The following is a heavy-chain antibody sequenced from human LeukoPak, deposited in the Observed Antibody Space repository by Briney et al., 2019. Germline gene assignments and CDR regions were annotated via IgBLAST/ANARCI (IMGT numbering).Heavy chain of an antibody. D-gene: IGHD2-2*01. V-gene: IGHV3-23*01. CDR3: ATRGVVPAAMGAFDI. Sequence: PGGSLRLSCAASGFTFSSYAVSWVRQAPGKGLEWVSAISGSGGSTYYADSVKGRFTISRDNSKNTLYLQMNSLRAEDTAIYYCATRGVVPAAMGAFDIWGQGTMVTVSS. J-gene: IGHJ3*02. CDR2: ISGSGGST. CDR1: GFTFSSYA.